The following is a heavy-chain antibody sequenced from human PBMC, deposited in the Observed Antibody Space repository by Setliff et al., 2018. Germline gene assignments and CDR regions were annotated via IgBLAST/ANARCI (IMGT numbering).Heavy chain of an antibody. CDR1: GFTFSNRA. CDR3: VLGSSGTHQEGY. Sequence: GGSLRLSCAASGFTFSNRAMTWVRQAPGKGLEWVSSVGGDGYDIYYADSVKGRFTIFRDNSKNTVYLQMNSLRAEDTAIYYCVLGSSGTHQEGYWGQGALVTVSS. J-gene: IGHJ4*02. V-gene: IGHV3-23*01. D-gene: IGHD3-10*01. CDR2: VGGDGYDI.